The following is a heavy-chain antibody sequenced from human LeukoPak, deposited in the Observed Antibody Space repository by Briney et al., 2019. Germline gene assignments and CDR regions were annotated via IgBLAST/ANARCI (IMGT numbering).Heavy chain of an antibody. V-gene: IGHV3-30*18. CDR1: GFTFSSYG. CDR2: ISYDGSNK. D-gene: IGHD6-19*01. Sequence: GGSLRLSCAASGFTFSSYGMHWVRQAPGKGLEWVAVISYDGSNKYYADSVKGRFTISRDNSKNTLYLQMNSLRAEDTAVYYWAKNRSGAVAGIDAFDIWGQGTMVTVSS. CDR3: AKNRSGAVAGIDAFDI. J-gene: IGHJ3*02.